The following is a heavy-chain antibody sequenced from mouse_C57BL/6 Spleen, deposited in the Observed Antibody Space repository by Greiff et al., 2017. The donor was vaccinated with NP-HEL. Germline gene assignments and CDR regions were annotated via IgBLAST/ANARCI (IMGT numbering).Heavy chain of an antibody. CDR3: ASGHYGSPFAY. V-gene: IGHV5-4*01. Sequence: EVQRVESGGGLVKPGGSLKLSCAASGFTFSSYAMSWVRQTPEKRLEWVATISDGGSYTYYPDNVKGRFTISRDNAKNNLYLQMSHLKSEDTAMYYCASGHYGSPFAYWGQGTLVTVSA. CDR2: ISDGGSYT. CDR1: GFTFSSYA. D-gene: IGHD1-1*01. J-gene: IGHJ3*01.